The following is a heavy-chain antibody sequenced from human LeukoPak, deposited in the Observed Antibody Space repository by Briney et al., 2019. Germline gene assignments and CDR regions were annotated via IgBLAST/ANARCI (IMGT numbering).Heavy chain of an antibody. CDR1: GFTFSSYS. CDR2: ISSSSSTI. V-gene: IGHV3-48*01. CDR3: AREDYGDYVYAFDI. J-gene: IGHJ3*02. D-gene: IGHD4-17*01. Sequence: GGSLRLSCAASGFTFSSYSMNWVRQAPGKGLEWVSYISSSSSTIYYADSVKGRFTISRDNAKNSLYLQMNSLRAEDTAVYYCAREDYGDYVYAFDIWGQGTMVTVSS.